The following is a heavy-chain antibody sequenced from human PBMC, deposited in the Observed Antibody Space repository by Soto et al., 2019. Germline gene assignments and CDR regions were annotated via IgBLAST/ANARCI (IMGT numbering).Heavy chain of an antibody. V-gene: IGHV4-34*01. CDR1: GGSVSGYY. J-gene: IGHJ4*02. Sequence: PSDTLSLTSAVYGGSVSGYYWSWIRQPPGKGLEWIGEINHSGSTNYNPSLKSRVTISVDTSKNQFSLKLSSVTAADTAVYYFARGTSYFDYWGQG. CDR2: INHSGST. CDR3: ARGTSYFDY. D-gene: IGHD2-2*01.